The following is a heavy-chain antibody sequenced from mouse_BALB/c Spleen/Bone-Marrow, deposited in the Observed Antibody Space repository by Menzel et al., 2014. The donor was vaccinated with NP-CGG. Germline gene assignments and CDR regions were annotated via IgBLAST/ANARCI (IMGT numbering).Heavy chain of an antibody. CDR3: ARDENVGIYWYFDV. Sequence: EVKLVESGGGSVQPGGSLRLSCATSGFTFTDYYMSWVRQPPGKALEWLGFIRNKANGYTTEYSASVKGRFTISRDNSQRILYLQMNTLRAEDSATYYCARDENVGIYWYFDVWGAGTTVLVSS. V-gene: IGHV7-3*02. CDR2: IRNKANGYTT. CDR1: GFTFTDYY. J-gene: IGHJ1*01.